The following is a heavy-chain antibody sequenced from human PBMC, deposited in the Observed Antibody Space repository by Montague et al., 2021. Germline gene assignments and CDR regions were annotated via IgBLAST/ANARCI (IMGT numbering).Heavy chain of an antibody. CDR1: GFTVTSYA. V-gene: IGHV3-33*01. J-gene: IGHJ4*02. CDR3: VRGRPSWLDRGFDL. CDR2: IRFDGSNI. Sequence: SLRLSCAASGFTVTSYAMHWVRQAPGKGLEWVALIRFDGSNIKYADSVKGRFTISRDTPKNTLSLEMDSLTADDTAVYYCVRGRPSWLDRGFDLWGQGTLVTVSS. D-gene: IGHD6-19*01.